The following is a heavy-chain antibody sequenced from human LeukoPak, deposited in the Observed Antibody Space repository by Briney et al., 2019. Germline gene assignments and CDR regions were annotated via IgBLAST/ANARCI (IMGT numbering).Heavy chain of an antibody. Sequence: PSETLSLTCAVYGGSFSGYYWSWIRQPPGKGLEWIGEINHSGSTNYNPSLKSRVTISVDTSKNQFSLKLSSVTAADTAVYYCARDTGDYGDYFVFRGGYYYYMDVWGKGTTVTISS. J-gene: IGHJ6*03. CDR1: GGSFSGYY. CDR3: ARDTGDYGDYFVFRGGYYYYMDV. CDR2: INHSGST. V-gene: IGHV4-34*01. D-gene: IGHD4-17*01.